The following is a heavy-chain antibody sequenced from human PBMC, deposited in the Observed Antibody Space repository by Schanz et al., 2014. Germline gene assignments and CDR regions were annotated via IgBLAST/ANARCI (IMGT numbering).Heavy chain of an antibody. CDR1: GFTFSSYG. V-gene: IGHV3-33*06. J-gene: IGHJ4*02. D-gene: IGHD6-19*01. Sequence: QVQLVESGGGVVQPGRSLRLSCAASGFTFSSYGMHWVRQAPGKGLEWVAVIWYDGNNKFYADSVKGRFIISRDNSKNTLYLQMNSLRAEDTAVYYCAKDLAVAGDYWGQGTLVTVSS. CDR3: AKDLAVAGDY. CDR2: IWYDGNNK.